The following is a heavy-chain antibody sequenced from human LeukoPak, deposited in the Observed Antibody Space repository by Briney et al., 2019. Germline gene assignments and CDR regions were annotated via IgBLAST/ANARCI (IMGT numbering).Heavy chain of an antibody. CDR1: AFTFSNYY. CDR2: IKQDGSEK. V-gene: IGHV3-7*01. D-gene: IGHD2-15*01. Sequence: PGGSLRLSCAASAFTFSNYYMSWVRQAPGEGLEWVANIKQDGSEKWYADSVKGRFTISRDNAKNSLYLQMNSLRAEDTAVYYCARGHCSGGSCYSSLYDYWGQGTLVTVSS. J-gene: IGHJ4*02. CDR3: ARGHCSGGSCYSSLYDY.